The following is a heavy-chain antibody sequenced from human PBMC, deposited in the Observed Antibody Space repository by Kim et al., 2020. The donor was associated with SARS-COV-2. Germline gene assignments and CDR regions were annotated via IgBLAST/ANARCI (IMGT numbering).Heavy chain of an antibody. CDR2: ISYDGSNK. V-gene: IGHV3-30*18. CDR3: AKTIQVAYCGGDCPANGMDV. D-gene: IGHD2-21*02. CDR1: GFTFSSYG. J-gene: IGHJ6*02. Sequence: GGSLRLSCAASGFTFSSYGMHWVRQAPGKGLEWVAVISYDGSNKYYADSVKGRFTISRDNSKNTLYLQMNSLRAEDTAVYYCAKTIQVAYCGGDCPANGMDVWGQGTTVTVSS.